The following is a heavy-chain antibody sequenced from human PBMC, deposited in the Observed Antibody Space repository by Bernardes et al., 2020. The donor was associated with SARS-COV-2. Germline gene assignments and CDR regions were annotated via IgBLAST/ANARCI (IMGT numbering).Heavy chain of an antibody. V-gene: IGHV3-23*01. CDR3: ASARAAYSSSWYFSAPGQNWFDP. CDR2: ISGSGGKT. J-gene: IGHJ5*02. D-gene: IGHD6-13*01. Sequence: GGSLRLSCAASGFTFDNHAMSWVRQAPGKGLEWVSSISGSGGKTYHPDSVKGRFSVSRDNSRKILYLQMSSLRVEDTAVYYCASARAAYSSSWYFSAPGQNWFDPWGQGTLVTVSS. CDR1: GFTFDNHA.